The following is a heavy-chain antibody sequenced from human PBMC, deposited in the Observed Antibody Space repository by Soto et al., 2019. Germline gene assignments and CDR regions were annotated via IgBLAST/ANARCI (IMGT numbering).Heavy chain of an antibody. CDR2: ISDSGGRT. Sequence: EVQLLESGGGLVQPGGSVRLSCAASGFTFNTYAMSWVRQAPGKGLDWVSAISDSGGRTYYADSVKGRFTISRDNSKNTLYLQMNSLRAEDTAVYFCAKELVNSGWTYFDYWGQETLVTVSS. V-gene: IGHV3-23*01. J-gene: IGHJ4*02. CDR1: GFTFNTYA. D-gene: IGHD6-19*01. CDR3: AKELVNSGWTYFDY.